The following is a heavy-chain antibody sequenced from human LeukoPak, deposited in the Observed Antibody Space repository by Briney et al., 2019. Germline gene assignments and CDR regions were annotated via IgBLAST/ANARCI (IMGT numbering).Heavy chain of an antibody. CDR2: IWSDGNNR. CDR3: AKDLGASVSGFHMDV. D-gene: IGHD4/OR15-4a*01. CDR1: GFTFRNYG. J-gene: IGHJ6*03. Sequence: SGGSLRLSCAASGFTFRNYGMHWVRQATGKGLEWVSFIWSDGNNRFYAASVKGRFTISRDNSKSMLYLQMDSLRPEDTAVYYCAKDLGASVSGFHMDVWGKGTTVIVSS. V-gene: IGHV3-30*02.